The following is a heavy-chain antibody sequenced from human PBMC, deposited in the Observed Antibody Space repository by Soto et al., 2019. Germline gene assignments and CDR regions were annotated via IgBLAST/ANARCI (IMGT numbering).Heavy chain of an antibody. V-gene: IGHV3-30*18. J-gene: IGHJ2*01. CDR2: ISYDGSNK. Sequence: QVQLVESGGGVVQPGRSLRLSCAASGFTFSSYGMHWVRQAPGKGLEWVAVISYDGSNKYYADSVKGRFTISRDNSKNTLYLQMNSLRAEDTAVYYCAKEVVGATRGWYFDLWGRGTLVTASS. D-gene: IGHD1-26*01. CDR1: GFTFSSYG. CDR3: AKEVVGATRGWYFDL.